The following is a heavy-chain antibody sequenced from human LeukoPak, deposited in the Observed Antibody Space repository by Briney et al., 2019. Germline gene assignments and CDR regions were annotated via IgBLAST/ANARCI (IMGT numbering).Heavy chain of an antibody. V-gene: IGHV3-23*01. CDR2: ISGSGGST. D-gene: IGHD3-10*01. J-gene: IGHJ4*02. CDR3: AKGSGHYGSGEGWDY. CDR1: GFTFSSYA. Sequence: GGSLRLSCAASGFTFSSYAMSWVRQAPGKGLEWVSAISGSGGSTYYADSVKGRFTISRDNSKNTLYLQMNSLRAEDTAVYYCAKGSGHYGSGEGWDYWGQGTLVTVSS.